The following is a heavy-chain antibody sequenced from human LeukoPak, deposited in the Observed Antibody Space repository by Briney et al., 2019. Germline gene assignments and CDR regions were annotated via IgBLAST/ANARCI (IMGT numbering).Heavy chain of an antibody. V-gene: IGHV4-39*07. Sequence: SETLSLTCTVSGASISSTYYYWGWIRQPPGKGLEWIGTIYYSGNTYYNPSLKSRVTISVDTSKNQFSLKLSSVTAADTAVYYCARLRIAVAGTDGMDVWGQGTTVTVSS. J-gene: IGHJ6*02. CDR3: ARLRIAVAGTDGMDV. CDR1: GASISSTYYY. CDR2: IYYSGNT. D-gene: IGHD6-19*01.